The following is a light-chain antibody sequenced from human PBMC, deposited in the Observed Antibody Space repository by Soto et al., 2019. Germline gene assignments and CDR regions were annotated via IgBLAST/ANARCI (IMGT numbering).Light chain of an antibody. CDR3: QQRSNWLYT. J-gene: IGKJ2*01. CDR1: QSVSSS. V-gene: IGKV3-11*01. Sequence: EIVLTQSPATLSLSPGERATLSCRASQSVSSSLDCYQQKPGQAPRLLIYDASNRATGLPARLSGSGSGTDFTLTIRRLEPEDFAVYYCQQRSNWLYTFGQGTKLEIK. CDR2: DAS.